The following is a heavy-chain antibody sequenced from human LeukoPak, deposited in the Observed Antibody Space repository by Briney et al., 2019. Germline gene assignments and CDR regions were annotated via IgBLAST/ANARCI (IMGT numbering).Heavy chain of an antibody. D-gene: IGHD6-13*01. V-gene: IGHV3-21*01. CDR1: GFTFLTYS. J-gene: IGHJ4*02. CDR2: ISSSSSYI. Sequence: GGSLRLSCAASGFTFLTYSMNWVRQAPGKGLEWVSSISSSSSYIYYADSVKGRFTISRDNAKNSLYLQMNSLRAEDTAVYYCARTTIAAAGTLDYWGQGTLVTVSS. CDR3: ARTTIAAAGTLDY.